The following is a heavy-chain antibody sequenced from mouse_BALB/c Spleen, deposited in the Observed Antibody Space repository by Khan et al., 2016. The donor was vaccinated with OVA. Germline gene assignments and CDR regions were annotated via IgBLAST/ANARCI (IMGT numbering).Heavy chain of an antibody. J-gene: IGHJ1*01. CDR3: ARPTLTTAWYFDV. CDR1: GFTFSSYA. D-gene: IGHD2-4*01. CDR2: ISSGGSYT. Sequence: EVQLQESGGGLVKPGGSLKLSCAASGFTFSSYAMSWVRQTPEKRLEWVATISSGGSYTYFPDSVQGRFTISRDNVKNTLFLQMSSLRSEDTAMYYCARPTLTTAWYFDVWGAGTTVTVSS. V-gene: IGHV5-9-3*01.